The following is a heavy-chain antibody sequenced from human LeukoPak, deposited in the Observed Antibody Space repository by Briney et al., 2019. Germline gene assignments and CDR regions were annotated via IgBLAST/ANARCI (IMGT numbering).Heavy chain of an antibody. CDR1: GIIFSNYW. J-gene: IGHJ4*02. V-gene: IGHV3-74*01. CDR3: ARGGGYSYGSFDH. Sequence: PGGSLRLSCAASGIIFSNYWMHWVRQAPGKGLVWVSRINRDGSSTSYADSVKGRFTISRDNAKNTLYLQMNSLRAEDTAVYYCARGGGYSYGSFDHWGQGTLVTVSS. D-gene: IGHD5-18*01. CDR2: INRDGSST.